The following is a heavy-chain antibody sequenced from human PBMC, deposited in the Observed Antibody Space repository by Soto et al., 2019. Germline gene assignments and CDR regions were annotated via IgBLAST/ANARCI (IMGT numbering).Heavy chain of an antibody. V-gene: IGHV3-30*18. CDR1: GFTFSDYG. Sequence: PAGSLRLSCAASGFTFSDYGMHWVRQAPGKGLEWVAVISYDGSNKYYADSVKGRFTISRDNSKNTLYLQMNSLRAEDTAVYYCAKVQVELLWFGEPTDYWGQGTLVTVSS. D-gene: IGHD3-10*01. CDR2: ISYDGSNK. CDR3: AKVQVELLWFGEPTDY. J-gene: IGHJ4*02.